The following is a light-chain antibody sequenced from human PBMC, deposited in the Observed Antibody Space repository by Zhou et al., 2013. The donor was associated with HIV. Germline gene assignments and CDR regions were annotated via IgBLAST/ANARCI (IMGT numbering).Light chain of an antibody. CDR2: GAS. J-gene: IGKJ4*01. CDR1: QDISSY. CDR3: QQSDTNPVT. Sequence: AIRMTQSPTSFSASTGDRVTITCRATQDISSYVAWYQQELGKAPKLLIYGASTLQSGVPSRFSGSGSGTDFTLTISGLQPEDFATYICQQSDTNPVTFGGGTKVDIK. V-gene: IGKV1-8*01.